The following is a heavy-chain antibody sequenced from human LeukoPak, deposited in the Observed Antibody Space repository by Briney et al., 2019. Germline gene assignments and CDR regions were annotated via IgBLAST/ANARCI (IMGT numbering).Heavy chain of an antibody. CDR1: GFTFSSYG. J-gene: IGHJ5*02. Sequence: GGSLRLSCAASGFTFSSYGMHWVRQAPGKGLEWVAFIRYDGSNKYYADSVKGRFTISRDNSKNTLYLQMNSLRAEDTAVYYCAKDHYYDSSGYFLFTARNWFDPWGQGTLVTVSS. CDR2: IRYDGSNK. V-gene: IGHV3-30*02. CDR3: AKDHYYDSSGYFLFTARNWFDP. D-gene: IGHD3-22*01.